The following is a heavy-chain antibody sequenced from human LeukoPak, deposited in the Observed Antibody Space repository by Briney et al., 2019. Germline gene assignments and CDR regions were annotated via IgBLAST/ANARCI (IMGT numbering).Heavy chain of an antibody. CDR2: IYYSGST. CDR1: GGSISSYY. J-gene: IGHJ4*02. Sequence: SETLSLTCTVSGGSISSYYWSWIRQPPGKGLEWIGYIYYSGSTNYNPSLKSRVIISVDTSKNQFSLKLSSVTAADTAVYYCARDQDYYDSSGYLLYYFDYWGQGTLVTVSS. CDR3: ARDQDYYDSSGYLLYYFDY. D-gene: IGHD3-22*01. V-gene: IGHV4-59*01.